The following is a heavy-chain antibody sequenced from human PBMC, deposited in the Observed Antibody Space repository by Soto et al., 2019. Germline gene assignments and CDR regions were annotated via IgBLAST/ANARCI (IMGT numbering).Heavy chain of an antibody. V-gene: IGHV1-2*04. CDR1: GYAFTCYY. D-gene: IGHD3-10*01. CDR3: ARAWGYGSGRYFDY. J-gene: IGHJ4*02. Sequence: GASVKVSCKVSGYAFTCYYMHWVRQSPGQGLEWMGWINPNSGGTNYAQKFQGWVTMTRDTSISTAYMELSRLRSDETAVYYCARAWGYGSGRYFDYWGQGTLVTVSS. CDR2: INPNSGGT.